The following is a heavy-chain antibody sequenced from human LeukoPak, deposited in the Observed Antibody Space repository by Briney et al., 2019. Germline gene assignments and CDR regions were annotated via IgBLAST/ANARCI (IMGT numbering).Heavy chain of an antibody. V-gene: IGHV3-21*01. J-gene: IGHJ4*02. CDR3: ARERVGYSYGATCFDY. CDR2: ISSSSSYI. Sequence: GGSLRLSCAASGFTFSSYSMNWVRQAPGKGLEWVSSISSSSSYIYYADSVKGRFTISRDNAKNSLYLQMNSPRAEDTAVYYCARERVGYSYGATCFDYWGQGTLVTVSS. CDR1: GFTFSSYS. D-gene: IGHD5-18*01.